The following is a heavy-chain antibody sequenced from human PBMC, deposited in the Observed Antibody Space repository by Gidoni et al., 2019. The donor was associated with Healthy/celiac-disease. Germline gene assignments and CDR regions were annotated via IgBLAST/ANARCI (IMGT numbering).Heavy chain of an antibody. Sequence: EVQLVESGGGLVKPGGSLRLSCAASGFLFSNAWMSWVRQAPGKGLEWVGRIKSKTDGGTTDYAAPVKGRFTISRDDSKNTLYLQMNSLKTEDTAVYYCTTVQVDYYGMDVWGQGTTVTVSS. CDR1: GFLFSNAW. J-gene: IGHJ6*02. V-gene: IGHV3-15*01. CDR3: TTVQVDYYGMDV. D-gene: IGHD2-15*01. CDR2: IKSKTDGGTT.